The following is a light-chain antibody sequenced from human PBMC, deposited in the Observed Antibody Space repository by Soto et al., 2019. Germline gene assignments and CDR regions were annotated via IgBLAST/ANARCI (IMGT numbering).Light chain of an antibody. CDR3: QQYNNWLWT. J-gene: IGKJ1*01. V-gene: IGKV3-15*01. CDR2: GAS. Sequence: EIVMTQSPATLSVSPGERATLSCRASQSVSSNLAWYQQNPGQAPRLLIYGASTRATGIPARFSGSGSGTEFTLTISSLQSEDFAVYYCQQYNNWLWTFGQGTKVEI. CDR1: QSVSSN.